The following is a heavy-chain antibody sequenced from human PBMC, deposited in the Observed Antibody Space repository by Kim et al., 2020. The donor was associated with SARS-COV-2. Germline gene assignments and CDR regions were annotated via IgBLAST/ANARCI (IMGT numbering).Heavy chain of an antibody. J-gene: IGHJ5*02. V-gene: IGHV1-18*01. CDR3: ARDRPTGRAWFDP. CDR1: GHTLSPYT. CDR2: ISTYNGKT. Sequence: ASVKVSCKSSGHTLSPYTFTWVRQAPGQGLEWVAWISTYNGKTKHAPKFQGRVTLTTDTSTMTAYMELTSLRSDDTAIYYCARDRPTGRAWFDPWGQGTLV.